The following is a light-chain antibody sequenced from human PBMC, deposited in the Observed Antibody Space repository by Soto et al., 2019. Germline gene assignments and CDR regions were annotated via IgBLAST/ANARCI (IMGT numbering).Light chain of an antibody. CDR1: QSIGPY. CDR2: PAS. J-gene: IGKJ4*01. V-gene: IGKV1-8*01. CDR3: QQYYIYPPT. Sequence: AIRMTQSPSSFSASTGDRVTITCRASQSIGPYLAWYQQIPGRAPKLLIFPASTLQRGVPSRFSGSGSGTDFTLTISCLQSEDFATYYCQQYYIYPPTFGGGTKVEIK.